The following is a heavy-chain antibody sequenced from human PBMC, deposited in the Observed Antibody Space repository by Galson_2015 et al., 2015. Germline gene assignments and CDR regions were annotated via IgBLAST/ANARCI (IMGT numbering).Heavy chain of an antibody. J-gene: IGHJ2*01. Sequence: SLRLSCAASGFTVSNNYMSWVRQAPGKGLEWVSVIYSGGSTYYADSVKGRYTISRDNSKNTLYLQMNSLRAEDTAVYYCASITVVVPAARSWYFDLWGRGTLVTVSS. CDR1: GFTVSNNY. CDR3: ASITVVVPAARSWYFDL. D-gene: IGHD2-2*01. V-gene: IGHV3-53*01. CDR2: IYSGGST.